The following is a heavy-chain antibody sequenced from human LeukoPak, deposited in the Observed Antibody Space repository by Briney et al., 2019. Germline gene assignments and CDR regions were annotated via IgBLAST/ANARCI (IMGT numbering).Heavy chain of an antibody. CDR1: GYTFTSYD. CDR3: ARRCSGGSCYSAHYYYGMDV. D-gene: IGHD2-15*01. CDR2: MNPNSGNT. Sequence: ASVKVSCKASGYTFTSYDINWVRQATGQGLEWMGWMNPNSGNTGYAQKFQGRVTMTRNTSISTAYMELSSLRSDDTAVYYCARRCSGGSCYSAHYYYGMDVWGQGTTVTVSS. V-gene: IGHV1-8*01. J-gene: IGHJ6*02.